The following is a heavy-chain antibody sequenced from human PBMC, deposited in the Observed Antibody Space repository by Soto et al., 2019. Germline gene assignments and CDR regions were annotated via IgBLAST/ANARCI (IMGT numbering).Heavy chain of an antibody. CDR3: ARETSGYCSGGSCPEYNWFDP. V-gene: IGHV1-18*01. J-gene: IGHJ5*02. Sequence: GASVKVSCKASGYTFTSYGISWVRQAPGQGLEWMGWISAYNGNTNYAQKLQGRVTMTTDTSTSTAYMELRSLRSDDTAVYYCARETSGYCSGGSCPEYNWFDPWGQGTLVTVSS. CDR2: ISAYNGNT. D-gene: IGHD2-15*01. CDR1: GYTFTSYG.